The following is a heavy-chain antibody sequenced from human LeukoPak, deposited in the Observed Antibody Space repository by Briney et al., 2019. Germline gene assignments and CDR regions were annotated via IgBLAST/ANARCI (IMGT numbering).Heavy chain of an antibody. Sequence: GGSLRLSCAASGFTFSSYEMNWVRQAPGKGLEWVSYISSSGSTIYYADSVKGRFTISRDNAKNSLHLHMNSLRAEDTAVYYCARELLSSSYYDYWGQGTLVTVSS. D-gene: IGHD3-22*01. CDR2: ISSSGSTI. V-gene: IGHV3-48*03. CDR1: GFTFSSYE. CDR3: ARELLSSSYYDY. J-gene: IGHJ4*02.